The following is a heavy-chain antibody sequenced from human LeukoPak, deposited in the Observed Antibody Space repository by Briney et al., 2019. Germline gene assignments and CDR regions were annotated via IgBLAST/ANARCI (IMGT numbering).Heavy chain of an antibody. J-gene: IGHJ4*02. CDR3: ARGSRGYSYG. V-gene: IGHV4-61*01. Sequence: PSETLSLTCTVSGASVSSGSYYWSWIRQPPGKGLEWIGYIYYSGSTNYNPSLKSRVTISVDTSRNQFSLKLSSVTAADTAVYYCARGSRGYSYGWGQGTLVTVSS. D-gene: IGHD5-18*01. CDR2: IYYSGST. CDR1: GASVSSGSYY.